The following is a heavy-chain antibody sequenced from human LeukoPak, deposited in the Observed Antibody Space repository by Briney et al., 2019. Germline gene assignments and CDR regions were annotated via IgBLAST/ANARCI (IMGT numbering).Heavy chain of an antibody. Sequence: PGGSLRLSCGASGFSFSDYAMHWVRQAPAKGLEWVAVISYDGTNKHYADSVKGRFTISRDNSKNTLYLQMNSLRAEDTAVYYCARGGYDSSGYGAFDIWGQGTVVTVSS. CDR3: ARGGYDSSGYGAFDI. J-gene: IGHJ3*02. CDR2: ISYDGTNK. V-gene: IGHV3-30-3*01. CDR1: GFSFSDYA. D-gene: IGHD3-22*01.